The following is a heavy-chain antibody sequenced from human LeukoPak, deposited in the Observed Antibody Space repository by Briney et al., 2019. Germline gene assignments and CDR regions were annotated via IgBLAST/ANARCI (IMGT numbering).Heavy chain of an antibody. J-gene: IGHJ6*03. Sequence: GGSLRLSCAASGFTFSSYSMNWVRQAPGKGLEWVSSISGSSSYIYYADSVKGRFTISRDNAKNSLYLQMNSLRAEDTAVYYCASIAARAYYYYMDVWGKGTTVTVSS. V-gene: IGHV3-21*01. D-gene: IGHD6-6*01. CDR1: GFTFSSYS. CDR3: ASIAARAYYYYMDV. CDR2: ISGSSSYI.